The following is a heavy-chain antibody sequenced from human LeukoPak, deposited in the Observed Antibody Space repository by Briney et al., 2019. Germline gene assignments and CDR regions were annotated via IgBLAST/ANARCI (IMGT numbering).Heavy chain of an antibody. D-gene: IGHD1-14*01. CDR1: GFTFSSYS. CDR3: ARDMRTPPERYFDL. Sequence: GGSLRLSCAASGFTFSSYSMNWVRQAPGRGLEWVSFITNNGRTIYYADSVKGRFTISRDDAKNSLYLRMNCLRADDTAIYYCARDMRTPPERYFDLWGRGTLVTVSS. CDR2: ITNNGRTI. J-gene: IGHJ2*01. V-gene: IGHV3-48*04.